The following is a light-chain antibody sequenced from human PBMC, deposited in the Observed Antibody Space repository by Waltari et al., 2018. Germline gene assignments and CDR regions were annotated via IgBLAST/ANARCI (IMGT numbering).Light chain of an antibody. J-gene: IGKJ1*01. CDR2: KAS. V-gene: IGKV1-5*03. CDR3: KQYITYPWT. Sequence: DIQTTQSPSTLSASVGARVTITCRASHSVSTSLAWYQQKPGKAPKVLIYKASSLESGVPLRFSGSGSGTEFTLTITSLQPDDVAIYSCKQYITYPWTFGQGTKVEVK. CDR1: HSVSTS.